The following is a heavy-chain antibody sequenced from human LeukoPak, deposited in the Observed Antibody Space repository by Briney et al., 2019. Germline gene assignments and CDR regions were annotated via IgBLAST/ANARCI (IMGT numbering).Heavy chain of an antibody. D-gene: IGHD3-3*01. Sequence: PGGSLRLSCAASGYTFSSYAMSWVRQAPGKGLEWVSAISGSGGSTYYADSVKGRFTISRDNSKNTLYLQMDSLRAEDTAVYYCAKELEWLSYYFDYWGQGTLVTVSS. CDR2: ISGSGGST. CDR3: AKELEWLSYYFDY. V-gene: IGHV3-23*01. J-gene: IGHJ4*02. CDR1: GYTFSSYA.